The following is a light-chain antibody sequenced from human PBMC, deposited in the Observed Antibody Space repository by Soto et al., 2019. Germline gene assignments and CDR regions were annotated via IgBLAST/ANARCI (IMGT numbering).Light chain of an antibody. CDR2: EVS. Sequence: QSVLTQPASVSGSPGQSITISCTGTSGDVGGYYYVSWYQQLPGKAPKFMISEVSNRPSGVSNRFSGSKSGNTASLTISGLQAEDEADYYCSSYTAGGTIFGTGTKLTVL. V-gene: IGLV2-14*01. CDR3: SSYTAGGTI. J-gene: IGLJ1*01. CDR1: SGDVGGYYY.